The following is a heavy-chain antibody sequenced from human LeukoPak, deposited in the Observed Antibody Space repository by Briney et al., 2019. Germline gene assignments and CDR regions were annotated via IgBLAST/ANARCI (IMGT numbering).Heavy chain of an antibody. D-gene: IGHD1-20*01. CDR2: VCHSWST. V-gene: IGHV4-4*02. CDR1: GDSISSSHY. J-gene: IGHJ4*02. CDR3: ARAGLTGQFDY. Sequence: PSGTLSLTCAVSGDSISSSHYWSWVRQSPGKGLEWIGEVCHSWSTNYSPSLKSRVTISVDRSKNQFSLKLSSVTAADTAVYYCARAGLTGQFDYWGQGTLVTVSS.